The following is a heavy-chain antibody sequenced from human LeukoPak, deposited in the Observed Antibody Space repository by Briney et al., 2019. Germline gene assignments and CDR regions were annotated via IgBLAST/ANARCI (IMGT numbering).Heavy chain of an antibody. V-gene: IGHV4-4*07. Sequence: ASDTLSLTCTVSGGSINSYFWGWARQPAGKGLEWIGRIYTTGTTHFNPSLRSRLTMSVDTSKNLFSLNLSSVTAADTAVYYCARQGYGASWYHLDYWGRGTLVTVSS. CDR2: IYTTGTT. J-gene: IGHJ4*02. CDR3: ARQGYGASWYHLDY. CDR1: GGSINSYF. D-gene: IGHD6-13*01.